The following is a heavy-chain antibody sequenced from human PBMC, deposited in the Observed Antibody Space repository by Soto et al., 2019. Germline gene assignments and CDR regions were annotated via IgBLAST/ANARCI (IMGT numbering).Heavy chain of an antibody. CDR3: VRDLYCSATMPCLDH. CDR1: GFTFINYA. CDR2: ISDTGGDS. V-gene: IGHV3-23*01. Sequence: PGGSLRLSXEASGFTFINYAMSWVRQSPGKGLEWVSSISDTGGDSYYADSMDGRFTVSRDNSKNTLYLQINSLRAEDTAIYYCVRDLYCSATMPCLDHWGQGALVTVSS. J-gene: IGHJ4*02. D-gene: IGHD2-21*02.